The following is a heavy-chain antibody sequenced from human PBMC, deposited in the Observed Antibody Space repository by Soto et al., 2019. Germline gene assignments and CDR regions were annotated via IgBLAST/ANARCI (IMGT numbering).Heavy chain of an antibody. J-gene: IGHJ4*02. D-gene: IGHD4-17*01. CDR3: AKDPTVTHYFDY. CDR2: ISGSGGCT. CDR1: GFTFSSYA. Sequence: GGSLRLSCAASGFTFSSYAMSWVRQAPGKGLEWVSAISGSGGCTYYADSVKGQFTITRDNSKNTLYLQMNSLRAEDTAVYYFAKDPTVTHYFDYWGQGTLVTVSS. V-gene: IGHV3-23*01.